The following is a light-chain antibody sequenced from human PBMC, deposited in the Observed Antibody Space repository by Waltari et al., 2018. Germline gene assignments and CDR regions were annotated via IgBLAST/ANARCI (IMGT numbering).Light chain of an antibody. V-gene: IGLV2-11*01. CDR3: CSYAGSYTL. J-gene: IGLJ2*01. Sequence: QSALTQPRSVSGSPGQSVTISCPGTISDVGGYNYVSCYQQHPGKSPKLMLYDVSRRPSGVPERFAGSKAGNTAARTIAGLQAEDEADYYCCSYAGSYTLFGGGTKLTVL. CDR2: DVS. CDR1: ISDVGGYNY.